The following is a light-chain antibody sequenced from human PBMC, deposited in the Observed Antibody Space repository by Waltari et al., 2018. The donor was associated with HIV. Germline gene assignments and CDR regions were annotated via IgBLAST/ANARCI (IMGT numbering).Light chain of an antibody. CDR2: KNN. CDR3: AAWDDNLVGHVV. Sequence: QSVLTQPPSASGTAGQRVTISCSGSRSNIGSNFVFWYQQFPGSAPKLLIYKNNQRFSGVPGRFSGSKSGTSASLAISGLRSEDEAAYYCAAWDDNLVGHVVFGGVTNLTV. CDR1: RSNIGSNF. J-gene: IGLJ2*01. V-gene: IGLV1-47*01.